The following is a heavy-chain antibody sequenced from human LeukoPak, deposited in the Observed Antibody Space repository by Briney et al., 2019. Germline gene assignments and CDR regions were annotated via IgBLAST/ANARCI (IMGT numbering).Heavy chain of an antibody. D-gene: IGHD3-3*01. Sequence: GGSLRLSCAASGFTFSSYGMHWVRQAPGKGLEWVAVIWYDGSNKYYADSVKGRFTISRDNSKNMLYLQMNSLRAEDTAVYYCAKLIAGYDFWSGHHGDYWGQGTLVTVSS. CDR2: IWYDGSNK. CDR3: AKLIAGYDFWSGHHGDY. CDR1: GFTFSSYG. J-gene: IGHJ4*02. V-gene: IGHV3-33*06.